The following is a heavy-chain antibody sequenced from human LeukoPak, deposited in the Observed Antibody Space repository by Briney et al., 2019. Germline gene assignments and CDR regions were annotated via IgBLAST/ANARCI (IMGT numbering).Heavy chain of an antibody. CDR3: ARGDILTGYYLYYYGMDV. Sequence: ASVKVSCKASGYTFTGYYMHWVRQAPGQGLEGMGWINPNRGGTNYAQKFQGWVTMTRDTSISTAYMELSRLRSDDTAVYYCARGDILTGYYLYYYGMDVWGKGTTVTVSS. D-gene: IGHD3-9*01. CDR1: GYTFTGYY. CDR2: INPNRGGT. V-gene: IGHV1-2*04. J-gene: IGHJ6*04.